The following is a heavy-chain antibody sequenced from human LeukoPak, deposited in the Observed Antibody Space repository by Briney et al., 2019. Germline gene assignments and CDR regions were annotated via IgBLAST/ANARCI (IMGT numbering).Heavy chain of an antibody. V-gene: IGHV4-39*07. D-gene: IGHD3-10*01. J-gene: IGHJ4*02. Sequence: SETLSLTCTVSGGSISSSSYYWGWIRQPPGKGLEWIGSIYYSGSTYYNPSLKSRVTISVDTSKNQFSLKLSSVTAADTAVYYCASLRTDKTMVHWGQGTLVTVSS. CDR1: GGSISSSSYY. CDR3: ASLRTDKTMVH. CDR2: IYYSGST.